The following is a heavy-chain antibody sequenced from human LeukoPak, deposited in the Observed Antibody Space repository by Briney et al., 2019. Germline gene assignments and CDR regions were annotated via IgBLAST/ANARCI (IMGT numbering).Heavy chain of an antibody. CDR1: GGSISSYY. D-gene: IGHD4-17*01. J-gene: IGHJ4*02. V-gene: IGHV4-59*08. Sequence: SETLSLTCTVSGGSISSYYWSWIRQPPGKGLEWIGYIYYSGSTNYNPSLKSRVTISVDTSKNQFSLKLSSVTAADTAVYYCARRAMRWWTTVTRHYYFDYWGQGTLVTVSS. CDR3: ARRAMRWWTTVTRHYYFDY. CDR2: IYYSGST.